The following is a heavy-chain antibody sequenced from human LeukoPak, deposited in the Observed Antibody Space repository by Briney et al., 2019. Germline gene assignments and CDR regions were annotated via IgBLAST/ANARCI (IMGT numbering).Heavy chain of an antibody. D-gene: IGHD6-13*01. J-gene: IGHJ6*03. CDR3: ASLAAAGFYYYYYMDV. V-gene: IGHV3-30*01. Sequence: GSLRLSCAASGFTFSSYAMHWVRQAPGKGLEWVAVISYDGSNKYYADSVKGRFTISRDNSKNTLYLQMNSLRAEDTAVYYCASLAAAGFYYYYYMDVWGKGTTVTVSS. CDR2: ISYDGSNK. CDR1: GFTFSSYA.